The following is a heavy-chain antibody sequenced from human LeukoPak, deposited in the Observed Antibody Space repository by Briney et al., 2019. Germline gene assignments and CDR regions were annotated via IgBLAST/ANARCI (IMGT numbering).Heavy chain of an antibody. CDR1: GYTFTGYY. D-gene: IGHD1-26*01. J-gene: IGHJ4*02. V-gene: IGHV1-2*02. CDR2: VNPNSGDT. Sequence: ASVKVSCKASGYTFTGYYLHWVRQAPGQGLEWMGCVNPNSGDTNYAQKFQGSVTMTRDTSISTAYMELSRLRSDDTAIYYCARDRLSIVGAYFYWGQGTLVTVSS. CDR3: ARDRLSIVGAYFY.